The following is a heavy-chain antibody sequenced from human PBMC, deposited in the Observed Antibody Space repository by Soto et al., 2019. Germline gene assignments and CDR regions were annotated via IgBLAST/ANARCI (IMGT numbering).Heavy chain of an antibody. J-gene: IGHJ4*02. V-gene: IGHV3-9*01. Sequence: EVQLVESGGGLVQPGRSLRLSCVAAGLTFDDYVMHWVRQVPGKGLEWVSGISWNSGNIDYADSVKGRFTISRDNAMNSPYLQMNSLRPEDTALYYCARGLSAVTSYLDYCGQGTLVTVSS. CDR1: GLTFDDYV. D-gene: IGHD2-21*02. CDR2: ISWNSGNI. CDR3: ARGLSAVTSYLDY.